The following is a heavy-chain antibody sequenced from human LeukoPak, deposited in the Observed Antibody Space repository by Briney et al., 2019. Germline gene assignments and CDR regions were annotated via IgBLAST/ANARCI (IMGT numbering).Heavy chain of an antibody. CDR3: ARQRPHVAGEAFDI. V-gene: IGHV4-4*07. D-gene: IGHD3-10*01. J-gene: IGHJ3*02. Sequence: PSETLSLTCTVSGGSITSYHWSWIRQPAGKGVEWIGRIYSSGSTNYNSSLKSRVTMSVDTSKNLFSLKVTSVTAADTAVYYCARQRPHVAGEAFDIWGQGTMVTVSS. CDR1: GGSITSYH. CDR2: IYSSGST.